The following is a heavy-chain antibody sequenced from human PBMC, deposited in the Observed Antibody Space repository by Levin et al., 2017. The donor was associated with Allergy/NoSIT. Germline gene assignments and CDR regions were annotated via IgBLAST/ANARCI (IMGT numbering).Heavy chain of an antibody. D-gene: IGHD6-19*01. CDR1: GGSISTYY. Sequence: SETLSLTCTVSGGSISTYYGSWIRQPPEKGLEWLGHIYYTGSTNYNPSLKSRVTMSLDTSKNQFSLTLDSVTAADTALYYCARSVRFSSGYYFDHWGQGTLVTVSS. CDR3: ARSVRFSSGYYFDH. V-gene: IGHV4-59*01. CDR2: IYYTGST. J-gene: IGHJ4*02.